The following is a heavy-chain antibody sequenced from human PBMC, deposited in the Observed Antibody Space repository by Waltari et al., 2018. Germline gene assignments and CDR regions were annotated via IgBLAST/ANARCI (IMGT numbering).Heavy chain of an antibody. CDR2: IYWNDDK. Sequence: QITLKESGPTLVKPTQTLTLTCTFSGFSLSTSGVGVGWIRQPPGKALEWLALIYWNDDKRYSPSLKSRLTITNDTSKNQVVLTMTNMDPVDTATYYCAHARATYCSSTSCFYYFDYWGQGTLVTVSS. J-gene: IGHJ4*02. V-gene: IGHV2-5*01. CDR1: GFSLSTSGVG. CDR3: AHARATYCSSTSCFYYFDY. D-gene: IGHD2-2*01.